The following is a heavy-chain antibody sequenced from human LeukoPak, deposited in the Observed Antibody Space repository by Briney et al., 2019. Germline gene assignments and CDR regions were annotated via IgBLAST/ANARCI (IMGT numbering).Heavy chain of an antibody. Sequence: SETLSLTCTVSGGSISNYYWYWMRKPPGKGLEWIAYSYSSGNANYHPSLKSRVTISVDTSMNQFSLKLTSATAADTAVYYCAKGGPEASAGLSWFAPWGQGTLVTVSS. V-gene: IGHV4-59*01. CDR2: SYSSGNA. J-gene: IGHJ5*02. D-gene: IGHD1-14*01. CDR3: AKGGPEASAGLSWFAP. CDR1: GGSISNYY.